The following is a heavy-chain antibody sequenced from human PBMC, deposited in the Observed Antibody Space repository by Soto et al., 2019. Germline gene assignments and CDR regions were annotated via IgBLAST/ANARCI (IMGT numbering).Heavy chain of an antibody. CDR2: INHSGST. V-gene: IGHV4-34*01. CDR1: GLSFSRYY. J-gene: IGHJ4*02. D-gene: IGHD6-6*01. Sequence: SDTHSLTCTDYGLSFSRYYWTWIRLHPGKGLEWIGEINHSGSTNYNPSLKSRVTISVDTSKNQFSLKLSSVTAADTAVYYCASLPLSKQLARRRFDYRGQGTLVNVSA. CDR3: ASLPLSKQLARRRFDY.